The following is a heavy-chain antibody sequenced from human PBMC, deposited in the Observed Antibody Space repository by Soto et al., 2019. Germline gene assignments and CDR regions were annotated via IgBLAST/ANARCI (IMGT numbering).Heavy chain of an antibody. D-gene: IGHD3-16*02. CDR3: AREVITFGGVIVKGFFDY. J-gene: IGHJ4*02. CDR1: GGSISSSNC. CDR2: IYHSGST. V-gene: IGHV4-4*02. Sequence: PSETLSLTCAVSGGSISSSNCLILFRHPPGKGLEWIGEIYHSGSTNYNPSLKSRVTISVDKSKNQFSLKLSSVTAADTAVYYCAREVITFGGVIVKGFFDYWGQGTLVTVSS.